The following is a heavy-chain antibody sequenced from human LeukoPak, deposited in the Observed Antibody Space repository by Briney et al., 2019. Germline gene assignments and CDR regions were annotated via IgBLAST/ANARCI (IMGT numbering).Heavy chain of an antibody. CDR2: IKQDGSEK. CDR1: GFTFSSYW. CDR3: ARDWDSGYYDSRTAFDY. Sequence: GGSLRLSCAASGFTFSSYWMSWVRQAPGKGLEWVANIKQDGSEKYYVDSVKGRFTISRDNAKNSLYLQMNSLRAEDTAVYYCARDWDSGYYDSRTAFDYWGQGTPVTVSS. J-gene: IGHJ4*02. D-gene: IGHD3-22*01. V-gene: IGHV3-7*01.